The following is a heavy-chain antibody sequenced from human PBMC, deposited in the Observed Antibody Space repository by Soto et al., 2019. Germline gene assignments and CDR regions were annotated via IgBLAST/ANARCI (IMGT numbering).Heavy chain of an antibody. CDR3: ARDLDTAMVRGYYYYGMDV. D-gene: IGHD5-18*01. V-gene: IGHV4-31*11. CDR2: IYYSGST. CDR1: GYSISSGYY. Sequence: SETLSLTCAVSGYSISSGYYRSWIRQHPGKGLEWIGYIYYSGSTYYNPSLKSRVTISVDTSKNQFSLKLSSVTAADTAVYYCARDLDTAMVRGYYYYGMDVWGQGTTVTVSS. J-gene: IGHJ6*02.